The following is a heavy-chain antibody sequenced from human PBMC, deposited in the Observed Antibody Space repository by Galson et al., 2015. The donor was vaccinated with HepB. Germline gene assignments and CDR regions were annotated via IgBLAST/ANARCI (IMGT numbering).Heavy chain of an antibody. J-gene: IGHJ4*02. CDR3: ARAASGSYYAHLDY. CDR2: IYHSGST. D-gene: IGHD1-26*01. V-gene: IGHV4-30-2*01. Sequence: QVQLQESGPGLVKPSQTLSLTCAVSGGSISSGGYSWSWIRQPPGKGLEWIGYIYHSGSTYYNPSLKSRVTISVDRSKNQFSLKLSSVTAADTAVYYCARAASGSYYAHLDYWGQGTPVTVSS. CDR1: GGSISSGGYS.